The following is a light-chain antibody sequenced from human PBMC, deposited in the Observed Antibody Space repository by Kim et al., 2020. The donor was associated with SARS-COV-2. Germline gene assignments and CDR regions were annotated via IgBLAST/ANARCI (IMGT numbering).Light chain of an antibody. V-gene: IGLV2-8*01. CDR1: GSDVGGYNY. CDR2: EVS. CDR3: SSYAGSNNLV. Sequence: GQSVTIACTGTGSDVGGYNYVSWYQQHPGKAPKLMIYEVSKRPSGVPDRFSGSKSGNTASLTVSGLQAEDEADYYCSSYAGSNNLVFGGGTQLTVL. J-gene: IGLJ2*01.